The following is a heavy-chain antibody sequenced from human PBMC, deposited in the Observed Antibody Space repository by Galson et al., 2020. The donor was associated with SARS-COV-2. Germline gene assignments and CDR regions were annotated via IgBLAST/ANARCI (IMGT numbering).Heavy chain of an antibody. CDR1: GDSISSYY. CDR2: FHHSGST. D-gene: IGHD4-17*01. V-gene: IGHV4-59*01. Sequence: SETLSLTCTVSGDSISSYYLNWIRQPPGKGLEWMGYFHHSGSTTNPSLKNRVSMSVDTSTKQFSLKLSSVTAAGTVVYYCARRAPFGDYDDYFDYWGQGTLVT. J-gene: IGHJ4*02. CDR3: ARRAPFGDYDDYFDY.